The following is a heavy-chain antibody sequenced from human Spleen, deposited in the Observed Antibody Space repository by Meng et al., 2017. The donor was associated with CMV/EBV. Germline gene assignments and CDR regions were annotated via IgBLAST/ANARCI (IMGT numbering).Heavy chain of an antibody. CDR3: ARLYYCSSTSCYTSGVRGGAFDI. V-gene: IGHV1-46*01. CDR2: INPSGGST. D-gene: IGHD2-2*02. Sequence: ASVKVSCKASGYTFTAHYFHWVRQAPGQGLEWMGIINPSGGSTSYAQKFQGRVTMTRDTSTSTVYMELSSLRSEDTAVYYCARLYYCSSTSCYTSGVRGGAFDIWGQGTMVTVSS. CDR1: GYTFTAHY. J-gene: IGHJ3*02.